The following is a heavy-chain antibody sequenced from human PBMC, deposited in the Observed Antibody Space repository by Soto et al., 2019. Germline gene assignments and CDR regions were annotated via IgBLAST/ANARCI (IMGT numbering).Heavy chain of an antibody. CDR3: ARRTGTAPRFAY. V-gene: IGHV3-30-3*01. J-gene: IGHJ4*02. Sequence: QVQLVESGGGVVQPGRSLRLSCSASGFTFSDFEMYWVRQAPGKGLDWVSFISYDGSNQYYAGSVKGRFTVSSDNSKNTLFLRMTSLRPEDTAVYFCARRTGTAPRFAYWGQGTLVTVSS. D-gene: IGHD1-7*01. CDR1: GFTFSDFE. CDR2: ISYDGSNQ.